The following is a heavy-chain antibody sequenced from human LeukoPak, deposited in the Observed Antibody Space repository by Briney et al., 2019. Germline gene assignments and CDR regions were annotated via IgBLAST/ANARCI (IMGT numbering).Heavy chain of an antibody. CDR1: GFTFSTYS. J-gene: IGHJ4*02. CDR2: ISSSSGYI. V-gene: IGHV3-21*01. CDR3: AGDSIVAYDY. D-gene: IGHD1-26*01. Sequence: GGSLRLSCAASGFTFSTYSMNCVREAPGEGLECVSSISSSSGYIYYADSVKGGFTASTDNAKNSRYLQMNSLRAEDTAVYYCAGDSIVAYDYWGQGTLVTVSS.